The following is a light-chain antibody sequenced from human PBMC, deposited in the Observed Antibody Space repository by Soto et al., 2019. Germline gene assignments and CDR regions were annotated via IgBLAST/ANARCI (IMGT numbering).Light chain of an antibody. V-gene: IGLV2-14*01. CDR1: DSDVGGYNF. CDR3: SSFRRCNTPHVL. J-gene: IGLJ2*01. Sequence: QSVLTQPASVSGSPGQSITISCTGTDSDVGGYNFVSWYQQHPGKAPKLMIYGVTNRPSGVSNRFSGAKSGNTASLTISGLQPEDDANYYCSSFRRCNTPHVLFGGGTQLTVL. CDR2: GVT.